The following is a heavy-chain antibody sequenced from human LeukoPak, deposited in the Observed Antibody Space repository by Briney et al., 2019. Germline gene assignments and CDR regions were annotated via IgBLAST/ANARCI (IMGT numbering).Heavy chain of an antibody. V-gene: IGHV4-38-2*01. CDR2: VHHSGYT. Sequence: SETLSLTCAVSGFSIRSPYYWGWIRQPPGKGLEWIGSVHHSGYTHYNPSLKSRVTTSIDTSNNQFSLKLKLNFVTAADTAVYYCARGGSGNYWDFDYWGQGTLVTVSS. D-gene: IGHD3-10*01. CDR1: GFSIRSPYY. J-gene: IGHJ4*02. CDR3: ARGGSGNYWDFDY.